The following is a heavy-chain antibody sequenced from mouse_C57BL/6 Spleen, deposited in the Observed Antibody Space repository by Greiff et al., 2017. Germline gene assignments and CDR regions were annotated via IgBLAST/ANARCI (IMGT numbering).Heavy chain of an antibody. V-gene: IGHV1-7*01. D-gene: IGHD1-1*01. J-gene: IGHJ2*01. CDR2: INPSSGYT. CDR1: GYTFTSYW. CDR3: ARATVVAGNYFDY. Sequence: VQLQQSGAELANPGASVKLSCKASGYTFTSYWLHWVKQRPGPGLEWIGYINPSSGYTKYNQKFKDKATLTADKSSSTAYMQLSSLTYEDSAVYYCARATVVAGNYFDYWGKGTTLTVSS.